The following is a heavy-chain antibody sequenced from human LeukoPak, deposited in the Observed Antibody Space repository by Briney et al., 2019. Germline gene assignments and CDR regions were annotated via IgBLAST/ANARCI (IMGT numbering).Heavy chain of an antibody. J-gene: IGHJ5*02. Sequence: PSETLSLTCTVSGGSISSYYWSWIRQPPGKGLEWIGYIYYSGSTNYNPSLKSRVTISVDTSKNQFSLKLSSVTAADTAVYYCAREARVYYDSSGYYETWGQGTLVTVSS. D-gene: IGHD3-22*01. CDR2: IYYSGST. V-gene: IGHV4-59*01. CDR3: AREARVYYDSSGYYET. CDR1: GGSISSYY.